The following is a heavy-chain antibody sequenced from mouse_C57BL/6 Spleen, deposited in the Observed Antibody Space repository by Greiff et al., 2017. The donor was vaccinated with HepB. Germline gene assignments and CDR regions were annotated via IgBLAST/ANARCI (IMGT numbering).Heavy chain of an antibody. Sequence: EVQLQQSGAELVRPGASVKLSCTASGFNIKDDYMNWVKQRPEKGLEWIGWIDPENGDTEYASKFQGKATITADTSSNTADLQLSSLTSEDTAVYYCTPLPRDVMDYWGQGTSVTVSS. J-gene: IGHJ4*01. V-gene: IGHV14-4*01. CDR3: TPLPRDVMDY. CDR1: GFNIKDDY. D-gene: IGHD2-10*01. CDR2: IDPENGDT.